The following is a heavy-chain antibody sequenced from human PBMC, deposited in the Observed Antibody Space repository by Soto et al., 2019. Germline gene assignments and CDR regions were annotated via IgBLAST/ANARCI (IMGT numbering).Heavy chain of an antibody. Sequence: PSETLSLTCTVSGGSISSGGYYWSWIRQHPGKGLEWIGYIYYSGSTYYNPSLKSRVTISVDTSKNQFPLKLSSVTAADTAVYYCARGGGSGSYYRTPYYYYMDVWGKGTTVTVSS. CDR1: GGSISSGGYY. J-gene: IGHJ6*03. V-gene: IGHV4-31*03. D-gene: IGHD3-10*01. CDR3: ARGGGSGSYYRTPYYYYMDV. CDR2: IYYSGST.